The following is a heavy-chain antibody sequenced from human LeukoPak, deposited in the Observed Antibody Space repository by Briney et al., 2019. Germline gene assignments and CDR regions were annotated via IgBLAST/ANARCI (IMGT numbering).Heavy chain of an antibody. V-gene: IGHV1-69*13. D-gene: IGHD3-10*01. CDR1: GGSFSSKA. CDR3: ATSRRIHGSGLAVRYSWLDP. Sequence: SVKVSCKASGGSFSSKAISWVRQAPGQGLEWMGGIIPIFETTNYAQKFQGRVTITADEPTNTAYMELSSLRYDDTAVYFCATSRRIHGSGLAVRYSWLDPWGPGTLVTVSS. CDR2: IIPIFETT. J-gene: IGHJ5*02.